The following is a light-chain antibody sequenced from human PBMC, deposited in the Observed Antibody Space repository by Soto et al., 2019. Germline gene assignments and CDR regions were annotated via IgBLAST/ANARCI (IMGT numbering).Light chain of an antibody. V-gene: IGKV3-11*01. J-gene: IGKJ5*01. CDR2: DAS. CDR3: QQRSNWPPIT. Sequence: EMVMTQSPAILSVSPGESATLSCRASQSVNSNYLAWYQQHPGQPPRLLIYDASNRATGIPARFSGSGSGTDFTLTISSLEAEDFAIYYCQQRSNWPPITFGQGTRLEIK. CDR1: QSVNSNY.